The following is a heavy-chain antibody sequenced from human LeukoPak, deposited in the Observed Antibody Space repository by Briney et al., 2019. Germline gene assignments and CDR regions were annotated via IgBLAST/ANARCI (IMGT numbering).Heavy chain of an antibody. CDR3: ARSIYDTGGYYRVLEY. Sequence: GGSLRLSCAASGFTFSSYWMHWVRQAPGKGLVWVSRIDTDGSSTNYADSVKGRLTTSRDNAKNTLYLQMNSLRAEDTAMYYCARSIYDTGGYYRVLEYWGQGTLVTVSS. D-gene: IGHD3-22*01. V-gene: IGHV3-74*01. CDR2: IDTDGSST. CDR1: GFTFSSYW. J-gene: IGHJ4*02.